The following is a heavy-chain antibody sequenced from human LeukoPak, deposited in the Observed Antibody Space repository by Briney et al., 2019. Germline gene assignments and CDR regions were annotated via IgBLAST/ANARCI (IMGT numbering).Heavy chain of an antibody. CDR1: GGSVSSGSYY. J-gene: IGHJ4*02. CDR3: ARGGIGYDSSGYSFDY. V-gene: IGHV4-61*01. Sequence: SETLSLTCTVSGGSVSSGSYYWSWIRQPPGKGLEWIGYIYYSGSTNHNPSLKSRVTISVDTSKNQFSLKLSSVTAADTAVYYCARGGIGYDSSGYSFDYWGQGTLVTVSS. D-gene: IGHD3-22*01. CDR2: IYYSGST.